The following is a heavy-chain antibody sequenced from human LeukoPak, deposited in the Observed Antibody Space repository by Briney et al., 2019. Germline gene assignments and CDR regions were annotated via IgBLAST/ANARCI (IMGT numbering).Heavy chain of an antibody. D-gene: IGHD3-10*01. V-gene: IGHV3-30*02. CDR3: AKEEDGPRGRYGSGTYGYFQH. J-gene: IGHJ1*01. CDR2: TRSDGTDK. CDR1: GFTFSNYA. Sequence: PGGSLRLSCAASGFTFSNYAMHWVRQAPGKGLEWVAFTRSDGTDKYYAETVRGRFTISRDNSENTLYLQMNSLRAEDTAVYYCAKEEDGPRGRYGSGTYGYFQHWGKGTLVTVSS.